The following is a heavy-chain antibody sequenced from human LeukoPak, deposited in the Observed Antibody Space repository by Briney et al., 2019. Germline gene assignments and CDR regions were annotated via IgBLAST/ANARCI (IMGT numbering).Heavy chain of an antibody. CDR1: GGSFSGYY. D-gene: IGHD6-13*01. Sequence: SETLSLTCAVYGGSFSGYYWSWIRQPPGKGLEWIGEINHSGSTNYNPSLKGRVTISVDTSKNQFSLKLSSVTAADTAVYYCASILRYSSSWYGNYYYGMDVWGQGTTVTVSS. V-gene: IGHV4-34*01. J-gene: IGHJ6*02. CDR3: ASILRYSSSWYGNYYYGMDV. CDR2: INHSGST.